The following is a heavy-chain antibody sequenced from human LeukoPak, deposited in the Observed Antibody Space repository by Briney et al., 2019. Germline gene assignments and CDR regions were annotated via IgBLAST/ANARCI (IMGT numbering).Heavy chain of an antibody. CDR2: IIPIFGTA. V-gene: IGHV1-69*13. CDR3: AREGVGYSSSSLVY. J-gene: IGHJ4*02. Sequence: SVKVSCKASGGTFSSYAISWVRQAPGQGLEWMGGIIPIFGTANYAQKFQGRVTITADESTSTAYMELSSLRSGDTAVYYCAREGVGYSSSSLVYWGQGTLVTVSS. D-gene: IGHD6-6*01. CDR1: GGTFSSYA.